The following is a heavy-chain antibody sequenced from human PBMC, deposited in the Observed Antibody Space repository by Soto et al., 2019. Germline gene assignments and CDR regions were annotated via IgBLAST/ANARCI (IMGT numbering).Heavy chain of an antibody. CDR1: ASIFTRYG. CDR2: ISAYNGDT. J-gene: IGHJ4*02. V-gene: IGHV1-18*01. Sequence: QVQLEQSGVEVKKPGASVRVACKTSASIFTRYGFSWVRQAPGQGLEWMGWISAYNGDTKYAQNFQGRVPMTTDTSTMTAYMELRTLRIDATAVYYCTSDYGDENSWGQGTLVTVSS. D-gene: IGHD4-17*01. CDR3: TSDYGDENS.